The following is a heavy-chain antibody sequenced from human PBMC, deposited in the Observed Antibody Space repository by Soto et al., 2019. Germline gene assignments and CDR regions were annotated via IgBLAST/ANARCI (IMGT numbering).Heavy chain of an antibody. D-gene: IGHD2-2*02. CDR2: ISYTGST. V-gene: IGHV4-61*01. Sequence: SETLSLTCTVSGSSVSSGSYYWSWIRQPPGKGLEWIGYISYTGSTNYSPSLKSRVTISGGSSKNQFSLKLTSVTAADTAVYYCARDLIIPRRRMDVWGQGTSVTVSS. CDR3: ARDLIIPRRRMDV. J-gene: IGHJ6*02. CDR1: GSSVSSGSYY.